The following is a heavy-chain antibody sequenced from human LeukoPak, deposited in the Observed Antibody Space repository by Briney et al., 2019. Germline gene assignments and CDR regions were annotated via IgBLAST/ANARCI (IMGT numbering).Heavy chain of an antibody. CDR2: INHSGST. J-gene: IGHJ4*02. V-gene: IGHV4-34*01. D-gene: IGHD3-3*01. CDR3: AGAPHTYYDFWSGSEFDY. Sequence: SETLSLTCAVHGGSFSGYYWSWIRQPPGKGLEWIGEINHSGSTNYNPSLKSRVTISVDTSKNQFSLKLSSVTAADTAVYYCAGAPHTYYDFWSGSEFDYWGQGTLVTVSS. CDR1: GGSFSGYY.